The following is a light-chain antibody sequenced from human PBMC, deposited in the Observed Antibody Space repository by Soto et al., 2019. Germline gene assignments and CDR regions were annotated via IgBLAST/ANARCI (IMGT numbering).Light chain of an antibody. CDR3: QQTYTTPLT. CDR2: KAS. CDR1: QSINSW. J-gene: IGKJ3*01. V-gene: IGKV1-5*03. Sequence: DIQMTQSPSTLSASVGDRVTITCRASQSINSWLAWYQQKPGKAPKLLIYKASSLESGVPSRFSGSGSGTEFILTISSLQPDDFATYYCQQTYTTPLTFGPGTKVDIK.